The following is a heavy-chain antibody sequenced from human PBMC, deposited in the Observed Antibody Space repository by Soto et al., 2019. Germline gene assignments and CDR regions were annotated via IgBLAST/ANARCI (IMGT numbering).Heavy chain of an antibody. V-gene: IGHV3-23*01. CDR3: APHVSCSGGSCQYDAFAI. J-gene: IGHJ3*02. CDR1: GFTVSSHA. D-gene: IGHD2-15*01. CDR2: ITADGGT. Sequence: EVQVLESGGGLVQPGGSLRLSCEGSGFTVSSHAMTWIRQAPGKGPEWVSTITADGGTHYADSVKGRFAMSRDTSESTRYLQMNSLGAEDTAAYYCAPHVSCSGGSCQYDAFAIRGQGTMVTVSS.